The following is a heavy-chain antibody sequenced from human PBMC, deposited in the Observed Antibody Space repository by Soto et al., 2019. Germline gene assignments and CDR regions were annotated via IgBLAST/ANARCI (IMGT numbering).Heavy chain of an antibody. CDR3: AKKVAGKRYYFAY. V-gene: IGHV3-9*01. D-gene: IGHD6-19*01. CDR1: GFTFDDYA. CDR2: ISWNSGSI. Sequence: EVQLVESGGGLVQPGRSLRLSCAASGFTFDDYAMHWVRQAPGKGLEWVSGISWNSGSIGYVDSVKGRFTISRDNAKNSLSLQMNSLRAEDTALYYCAKKVAGKRYYFAYWGQGTLVTVSS. J-gene: IGHJ4*02.